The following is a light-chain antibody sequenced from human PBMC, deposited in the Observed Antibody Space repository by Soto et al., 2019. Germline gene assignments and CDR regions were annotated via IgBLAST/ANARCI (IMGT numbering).Light chain of an antibody. V-gene: IGKV3-20*01. Sequence: EIVLTQSPGTLSLSPGERATLSCRASQSVSSSYLAWYQQKPGQAPRLLIYGASRRATGFPARFSGSGSGTDSTLTISSLQSEDFAVYYCQQYDNWPWTFGQGTKVDIK. J-gene: IGKJ1*01. CDR1: QSVSSSY. CDR3: QQYDNWPWT. CDR2: GAS.